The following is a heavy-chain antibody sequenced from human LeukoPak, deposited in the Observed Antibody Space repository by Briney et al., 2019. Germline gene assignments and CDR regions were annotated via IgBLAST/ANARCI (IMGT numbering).Heavy chain of an antibody. V-gene: IGHV1-18*01. D-gene: IGHD2-2*01. CDR2: ISAYNGNT. CDR3: ARDSVVVPAAAYYYYMDV. J-gene: IGHJ6*03. CDR1: GYTFTSYG. Sequence: GASVNVSCTASGYTFTSYGITWVRQAPGQGLEWMGWISAYNGNTNYAQKLQGRVTMTTDTSTSTAYMELRSLRSDDTAVYYCARDSVVVPAAAYYYYMDVWGKGTTVTVSS.